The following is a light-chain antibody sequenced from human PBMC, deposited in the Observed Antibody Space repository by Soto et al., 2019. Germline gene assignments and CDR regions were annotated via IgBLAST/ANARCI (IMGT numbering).Light chain of an antibody. CDR3: SLYTSSSTLV. Sequence: QSVLTQPPSVSGSPGQSVTISCTGTSSDVGSYNRVSWYQQPPGTAPKLMIYEVSNRPSGVPDHFSGSKSGNTASLTISGLQAEDEADYYCSLYTSSSTLVFGGGTKLTVL. V-gene: IGLV2-18*01. J-gene: IGLJ3*02. CDR1: SSDVGSYNR. CDR2: EVS.